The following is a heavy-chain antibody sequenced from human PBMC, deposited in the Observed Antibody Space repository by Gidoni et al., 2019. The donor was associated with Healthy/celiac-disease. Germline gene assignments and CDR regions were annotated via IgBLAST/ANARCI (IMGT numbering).Heavy chain of an antibody. CDR1: GFTFSSYA. CDR2: ISGSGGST. D-gene: IGHD1-26*01. CDR3: ATTPPSSGSDDY. V-gene: IGHV3-23*01. J-gene: IGHJ4*02. Sequence: EVQLLESGGGLVQPGGSLGLSWAGSGFTFSSYAMSWVRQAPGKGLEWVSAISGSGGSTYYADSVKGRFTISRDNSKNTLYLQMNSLRAEDTAVYYCATTPPSSGSDDYWGQGTLVTVSS.